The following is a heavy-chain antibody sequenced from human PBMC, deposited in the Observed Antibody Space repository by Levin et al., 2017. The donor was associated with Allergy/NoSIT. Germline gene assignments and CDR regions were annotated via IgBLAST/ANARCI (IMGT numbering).Heavy chain of an antibody. CDR1: GGSLNNFY. J-gene: IGHJ5*02. CDR2: ISDSGIT. V-gene: IGHV4-59*01. Sequence: GSLRLSCTVYGGSLNNFYWNWMRQPPGKGLEWIGYISDSGITNYNPSLKSRLSMSVDMSKNHVSLELSSVTTADTAVYYCARGSSYSSNVIYDLAFFAPWGQGTLVTVSS. D-gene: IGHD3-10*01. CDR3: ARGSSYSSNVIYDLAFFAP.